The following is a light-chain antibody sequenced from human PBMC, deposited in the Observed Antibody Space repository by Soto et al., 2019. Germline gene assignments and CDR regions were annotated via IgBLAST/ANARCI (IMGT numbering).Light chain of an antibody. CDR1: QSFANNY. V-gene: IGKV3D-20*01. Sequence: DTVLTQSPGTLSLSPGDRVTLSCGASQSFANNYLAWYQQKPGLAPRLLIYDASSRATGVPDRFTGSGSGTDFTLTISRLEPEDFAVYYCQQYGSSPLTFGGGTKVEIK. CDR3: QQYGSSPLT. J-gene: IGKJ4*01. CDR2: DAS.